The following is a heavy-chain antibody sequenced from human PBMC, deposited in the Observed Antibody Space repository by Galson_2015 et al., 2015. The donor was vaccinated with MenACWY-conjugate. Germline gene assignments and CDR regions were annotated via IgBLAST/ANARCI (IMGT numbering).Heavy chain of an antibody. CDR3: ARAYGGNFVYFFDY. V-gene: IGHV1-46*01. Sequence: SVKVSCKASGYTFTNYYLHWVRQAPGQGLEWMGIINPSGGSTDFAQKFQDSVTMTGDTSTSTVYLELSSLRSGDTAIYYCARAYGGNFVYFFDYWGQGTLVTVSS. CDR1: GYTFTNYY. D-gene: IGHD4-23*01. J-gene: IGHJ4*02. CDR2: INPSGGST.